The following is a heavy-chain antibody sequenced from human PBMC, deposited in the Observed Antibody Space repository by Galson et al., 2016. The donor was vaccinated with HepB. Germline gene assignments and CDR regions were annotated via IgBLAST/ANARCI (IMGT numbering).Heavy chain of an antibody. CDR2: IIAGNGKT. D-gene: IGHD5-12*01. J-gene: IGHJ6*02. CDR3: ARLNSGYDLHYYYGMDV. V-gene: IGHV1-3*01. Sequence: SVKVSCKASGYTFTRFGIHWVRQAPGQRLEWMGWIIAGNGKTQYSQKFQGRVTITRDTSASTAYMDLRRLRSEDTAVYYCARLNSGYDLHYYYGMDVWGQGTTVTVSS. CDR1: GYTFTRFG.